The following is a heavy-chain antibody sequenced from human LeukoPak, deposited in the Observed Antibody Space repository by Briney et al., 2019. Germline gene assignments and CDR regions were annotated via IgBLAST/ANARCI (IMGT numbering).Heavy chain of an antibody. D-gene: IGHD6-13*01. J-gene: IGHJ6*03. CDR1: GFTFSSYE. CDR3: AKSGYSSSYYYYYYYMDV. V-gene: IGHV3-48*03. Sequence: GGSLRLSCAASGFTFSSYEMNWVRQAPGKGLEWVSYISSSGSTIYYADSVKGRFTISRDNAKNSLYLQMNSLRAEDTAVYYCAKSGYSSSYYYYYYYMDVWGKGTTVTISS. CDR2: ISSSGSTI.